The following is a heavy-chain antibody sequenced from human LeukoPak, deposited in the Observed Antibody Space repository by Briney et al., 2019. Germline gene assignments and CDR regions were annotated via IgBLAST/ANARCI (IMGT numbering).Heavy chain of an antibody. CDR1: GGSINNYY. Sequence: SETPSLTCIVSGGSINNYYWSWIRQPAGKGLEWIGRMYTSGSTNYNPSFKSRVTMSVDTSKNQFSLKLSSVTAADTAVYYCARDSGDGYNTPFDYWGQGTLVTVSS. CDR2: MYTSGST. D-gene: IGHD5-24*01. CDR3: ARDSGDGYNTPFDY. V-gene: IGHV4-4*07. J-gene: IGHJ4*02.